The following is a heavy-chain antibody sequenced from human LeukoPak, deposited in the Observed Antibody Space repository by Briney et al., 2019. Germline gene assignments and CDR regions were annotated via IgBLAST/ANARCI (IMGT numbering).Heavy chain of an antibody. CDR2: MNPNSGNT. Sequence: ASVKVSCKPSGYTFTSYDINWVRQATGQGLEWMGWMNPNSGNTGYAQKFQGRVTMTRNTSISTAYMELSSLRSEDTAVYYCARGQMRRITIFGVVPKNWFDPWGQGTLVTVSS. CDR3: ARGQMRRITIFGVVPKNWFDP. V-gene: IGHV1-8*01. CDR1: GYTFTSYD. J-gene: IGHJ5*02. D-gene: IGHD3-3*01.